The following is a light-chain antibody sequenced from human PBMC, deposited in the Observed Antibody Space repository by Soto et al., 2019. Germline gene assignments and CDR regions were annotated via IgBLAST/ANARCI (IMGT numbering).Light chain of an antibody. CDR3: QQYGSSPCT. J-gene: IGKJ2*02. CDR2: GAS. CDR1: QSVSSSY. V-gene: IGKV3-20*01. Sequence: EIVLTQSPGTLSLSPGERATLSCRASQSVSSSYLAWYQQKPGQAPRLLIYGASSRATGIPDRFSGRGSGTDFTLTISRLEPEDFAVYYCQQYGSSPCTFGQGTKLEIK.